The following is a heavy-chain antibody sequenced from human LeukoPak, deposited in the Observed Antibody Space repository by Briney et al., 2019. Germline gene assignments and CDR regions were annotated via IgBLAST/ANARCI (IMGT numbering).Heavy chain of an antibody. CDR2: IGGSGVST. Sequence: GGSLRLSCAASGFTFSTYGMTWVRQAPGKGLVWVSAIGGSGVSTYYADSVKCRFTISRYNSRNTLYLQMNSLRAEDTAVYYCAKSGYSSSWSNAAVYNWFDPWGQGTLVTVSS. D-gene: IGHD6-13*01. CDR3: AKSGYSSSWSNAAVYNWFDP. V-gene: IGHV3-23*01. J-gene: IGHJ5*02. CDR1: GFTFSTYG.